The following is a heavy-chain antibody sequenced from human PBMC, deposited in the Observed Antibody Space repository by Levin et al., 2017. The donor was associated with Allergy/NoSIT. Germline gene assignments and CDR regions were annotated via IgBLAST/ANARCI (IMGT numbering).Heavy chain of an antibody. V-gene: IGHV3-11*03. Sequence: PGGSLRLSCAASGFTFSDYYMSWIRQAPGKGLEWVSYISSSSSYTNYADSVKGRFTISRDNAKNSLYLQMNSLRAEDTAVYYCARTGYCSGGSCHYYYYYGMDVWGQGTTVTVSS. CDR1: GFTFSDYY. CDR3: ARTGYCSGGSCHYYYYYGMDV. D-gene: IGHD2-15*01. J-gene: IGHJ6*02. CDR2: ISSSSSYT.